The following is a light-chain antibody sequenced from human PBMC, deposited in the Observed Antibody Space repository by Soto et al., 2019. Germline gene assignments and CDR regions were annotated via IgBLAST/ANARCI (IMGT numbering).Light chain of an antibody. J-gene: IGLJ1*01. CDR2: SDD. V-gene: IGLV1-44*01. Sequence: QSVLTQPPSASGTPGQRVTISCSGSSANIGSNYVNWYQHLPGTAPKLLIYSDDQRPSGVPDRFSGSKSGTSASLAISGLQSEYEADYFCAAWNDNPNGPGYVFGTGTKVTVL. CDR1: SANIGSNY. CDR3: AAWNDNPNGPGYV.